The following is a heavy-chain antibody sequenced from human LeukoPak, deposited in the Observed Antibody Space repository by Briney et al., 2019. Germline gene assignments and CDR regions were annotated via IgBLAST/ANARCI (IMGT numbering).Heavy chain of an antibody. J-gene: IGHJ4*02. CDR1: GGSISSSSYY. D-gene: IGHD6-13*01. V-gene: IGHV4-61*01. Sequence: SETLSLTCTVSGGSISSSSYYWSWIRQPPGKGLEWIGYIYYSGSTNYNPSLKSRVTISVDTSKNQFSLKLSSVTAADTAVYYCARAMGWYSSSWHYFDYWGQGTLVTVSS. CDR2: IYYSGST. CDR3: ARAMGWYSSSWHYFDY.